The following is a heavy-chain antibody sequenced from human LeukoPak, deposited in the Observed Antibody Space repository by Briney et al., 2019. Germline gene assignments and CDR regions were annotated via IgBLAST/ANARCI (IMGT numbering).Heavy chain of an antibody. D-gene: IGHD4-11*01. Sequence: QAGGSLRLSCAASGFIFSHHGMHWVRQAPGKGLEWVAVIWSDATNIFYADSVKGRFTISRDNSQNTVFLQMNSLRVKDTAIYYCARDAQRGFDYSNSLKNWGHGTLATVSS. J-gene: IGHJ4*01. CDR3: ARDAQRGFDYSNSLKN. CDR1: GFIFSHHG. V-gene: IGHV3-33*01. CDR2: IWSDATNI.